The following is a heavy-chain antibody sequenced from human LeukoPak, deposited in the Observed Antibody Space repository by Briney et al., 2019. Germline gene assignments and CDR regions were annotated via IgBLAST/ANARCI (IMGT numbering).Heavy chain of an antibody. V-gene: IGHV3-15*01. CDR2: IKSKTDGGTK. J-gene: IGHJ4*02. Sequence: GGSLRLSCAASGFTFSNAWMSWVRQAPGKGLEWVGRIKSKTDGGTKDYAATVKGRFTISRDDSKNTLYLQMNSLQTDYTAVYYCTTEEIVVVPAAIFGGYWGQGTLVTVSS. CDR1: GFTFSNAW. CDR3: TTEEIVVVPAAIFGGY. D-gene: IGHD2-2*01.